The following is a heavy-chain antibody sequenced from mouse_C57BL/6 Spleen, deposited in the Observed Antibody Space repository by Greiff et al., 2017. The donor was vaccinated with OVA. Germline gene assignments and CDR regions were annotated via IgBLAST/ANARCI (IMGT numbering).Heavy chain of an antibody. Sequence: QVHVKQSGAELAKPGASVKLSCKASGYTFTSYWMHWVKQRPGQGLEWIGYINPSSGYTKYNQKFKDKATLTADKSSSTAYMQLSSLTYEDSAVYYCSKTLLSYAMDYWGQGTSVTVSS. CDR2: INPSSGYT. CDR3: SKTLLSYAMDY. D-gene: IGHD2-1*01. J-gene: IGHJ4*01. V-gene: IGHV1-7*01. CDR1: GYTFTSYW.